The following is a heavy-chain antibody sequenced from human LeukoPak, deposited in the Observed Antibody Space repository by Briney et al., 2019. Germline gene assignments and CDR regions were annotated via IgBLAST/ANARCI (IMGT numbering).Heavy chain of an antibody. CDR1: GYTFTAYY. J-gene: IGHJ6*03. CDR3: ARNYYTSGSPLYYYYYMDA. V-gene: IGHV1-2*02. CDR2: INPDSGGT. Sequence: ASVKVSCKTSGYTFTAYYLHWVRQAPGQGPEWMGWINPDSGGTNYAQRFQGRVTVTRDTSISTAFMELSSLRSDDTAVYYCARNYYTSGSPLYYYYYMDAWGKGTTVTVSS. D-gene: IGHD3-10*01.